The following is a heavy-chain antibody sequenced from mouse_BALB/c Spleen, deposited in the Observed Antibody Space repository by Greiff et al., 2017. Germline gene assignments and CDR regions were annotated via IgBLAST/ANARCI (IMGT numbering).Heavy chain of an antibody. Sequence: VQLQQSGPGLVAPSQSLSITCTVSGFSLTSYGVHWVRQPPGKGLEWLGVIWAGGSTNYNSALMSRLSISKDNSKSQVFLKMNSLQTDDTAMYYCAGYSLAWFAYWGQGTLVTVSA. V-gene: IGHV2-9*02. D-gene: IGHD6-1*01. CDR2: IWAGGST. CDR3: AGYSLAWFAY. CDR1: GFSLTSYG. J-gene: IGHJ3*01.